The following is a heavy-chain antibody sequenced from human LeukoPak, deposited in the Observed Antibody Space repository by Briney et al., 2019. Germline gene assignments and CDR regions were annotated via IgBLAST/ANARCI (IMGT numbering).Heavy chain of an antibody. Sequence: GGSLRLSCVVSGITFSGYSMIWVRQAPGKGLEWLSFMTTSGNTMFYAESVKDRFTISRDNAKKSLYLQMNSLRDEDTAVYYCARDHSSGWYSDYFDYWGQGTLVTVSS. CDR1: GITFSGYS. J-gene: IGHJ4*02. CDR3: ARDHSSGWYSDYFDY. CDR2: MTTSGNTM. V-gene: IGHV3-48*02. D-gene: IGHD6-19*01.